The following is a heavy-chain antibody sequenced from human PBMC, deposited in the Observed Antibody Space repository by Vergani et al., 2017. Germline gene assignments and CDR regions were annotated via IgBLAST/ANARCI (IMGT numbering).Heavy chain of an antibody. V-gene: IGHV4-31*03. CDR3: ATLGAIGAYYYYYMDV. Sequence: QVQLQESGPGLVKPSQTLSLTCTVSGGSISSGGYYWSWIRQHPGKGLEWIGYIYYSGSTYYNPSLKSRVTISVDTSKNQFSLKLSSVTAADTAVYYCATLGAIGAYYYYYMDVWGKGTTVTVSS. D-gene: IGHD2-2*02. CDR2: IYYSGST. CDR1: GGSISSGGYY. J-gene: IGHJ6*03.